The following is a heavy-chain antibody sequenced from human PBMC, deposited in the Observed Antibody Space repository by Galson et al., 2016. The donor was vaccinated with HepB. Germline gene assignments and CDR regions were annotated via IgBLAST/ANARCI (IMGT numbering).Heavy chain of an antibody. CDR1: GGSISSGGYY. J-gene: IGHJ4*02. D-gene: IGHD1-7*01. CDR2: IYHSGST. V-gene: IGHV4-31*03. Sequence: TLSLTCTVSGGSISSGGYYWNWIRQHAGMGLEWIGYIYHSGSTYYNPSLESRVAMSVDTSKNQFSLKLHSVTAADTAVYYCAGGEGGELTFFDYWGQGTRVTVST. CDR3: AGGEGGELTFFDY.